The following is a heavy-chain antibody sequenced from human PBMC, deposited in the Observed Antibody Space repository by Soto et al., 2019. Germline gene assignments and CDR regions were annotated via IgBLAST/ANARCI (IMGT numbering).Heavy chain of an antibody. CDR2: IWYDGSNK. CDR1: GFTFSSYG. V-gene: IGHV3-33*01. Sequence: QVQLVESGGGVVQPGRSLRLSCAASGFTFSSYGMHWVRQAPGKGLEWVAVIWYDGSNKYYADSVKGRFTISRDNSKNTLYLQMNSLRAEDRAVYYCAGDPSWIQLKSGMAVWGQGTTVTVSS. J-gene: IGHJ6*02. CDR3: AGDPSWIQLKSGMAV. D-gene: IGHD5-18*01.